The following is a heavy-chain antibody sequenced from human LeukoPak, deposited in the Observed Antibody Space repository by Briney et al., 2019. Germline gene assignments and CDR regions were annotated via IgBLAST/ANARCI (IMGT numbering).Heavy chain of an antibody. Sequence: SENLSLTCTGSGGSISSYFWTWIRQPAGKGLEWIGRIYSNGITNYNPSLKSRVTMSIDTSKKEFSLKLSSVTAADTAIYYCASSSNFYYYYMDVWGKGTTVTVSS. V-gene: IGHV4-4*07. J-gene: IGHJ6*03. CDR3: ASSSNFYYYYMDV. CDR1: GGSISSYF. CDR2: IYSNGIT.